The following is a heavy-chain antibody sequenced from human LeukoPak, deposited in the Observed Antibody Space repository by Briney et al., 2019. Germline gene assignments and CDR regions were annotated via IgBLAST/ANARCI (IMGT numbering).Heavy chain of an antibody. V-gene: IGHV4-31*03. CDR2: IYYSGST. D-gene: IGHD6-19*01. CDR1: GGSISSGGYY. Sequence: SQTLSLTCTVSGGSISSGGYYWSWIRQHPGKGLEWIGYIYYSGSTYYSPSLKSRVTISFDTSKNQISLKLTSVTAADTAVYFCARRITVAGLLDYWGQGTLVTVSS. CDR3: ARRITVAGLLDY. J-gene: IGHJ4*02.